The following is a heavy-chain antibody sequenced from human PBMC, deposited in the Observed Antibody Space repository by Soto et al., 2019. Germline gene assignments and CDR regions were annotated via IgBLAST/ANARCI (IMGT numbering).Heavy chain of an antibody. Sequence: GASVKVSCKASGYTFTSYGISWVRQAPGQGLEWMGWISAYNGNTNYAQKLQGRVTMTTDTSTSTAYMELRSLRSDDTAVYYCAREGVGVRGVIGGIYYYYMDVWGKGTTVTVSS. CDR1: GYTFTSYG. D-gene: IGHD3-10*02. CDR2: ISAYNGNT. J-gene: IGHJ6*03. V-gene: IGHV1-18*01. CDR3: AREGVGVRGVIGGIYYYYMDV.